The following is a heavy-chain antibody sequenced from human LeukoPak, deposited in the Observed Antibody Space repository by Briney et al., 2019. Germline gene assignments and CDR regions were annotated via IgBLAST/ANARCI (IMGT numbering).Heavy chain of an antibody. CDR3: AKLGEVATIPFDY. D-gene: IGHD5-12*01. V-gene: IGHV3-33*06. CDR2: IWYDGSNK. CDR1: GFTFSSYG. J-gene: IGHJ4*02. Sequence: GGSLRLSCAAFGFTFSSYGMHWVRQAPGKGLEWVAVIWYDGSNKYYADSVKGRFTISRDNSKNTLYLQMNSLRAEDTAVYYCAKLGEVATIPFDYWGQGTLVTVSS.